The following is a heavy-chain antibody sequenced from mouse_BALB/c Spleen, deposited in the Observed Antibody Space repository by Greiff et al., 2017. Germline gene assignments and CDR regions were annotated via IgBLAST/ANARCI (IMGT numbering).Heavy chain of an antibody. V-gene: IGHV5-17*02. CDR3: ARPTATSWFAY. Sequence: EVQLVESGGGLVQPGGSRKLSCAASGFTFSSFGMHWVRQAPEKGLEWVAYISSGSSTIYYADTVKGRFTISRDNPKNTLFLQMTSLRSEDTAMYYCARPTATSWFAYWGQGTLVTVSA. CDR2: ISSGSSTI. D-gene: IGHD1-2*01. CDR1: GFTFSSFG. J-gene: IGHJ3*01.